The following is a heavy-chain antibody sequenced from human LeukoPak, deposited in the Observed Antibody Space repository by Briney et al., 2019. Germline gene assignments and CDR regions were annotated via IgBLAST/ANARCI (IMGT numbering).Heavy chain of an antibody. J-gene: IGHJ4*02. CDR3: ARDQLYGSGSYCLDY. CDR1: GFTFSSYG. V-gene: IGHV3-33*01. CDR2: IWYDGSNK. Sequence: GGSLRLSCAASGFTFSSYGMHWVRQAPGKGLEWVAVIWYDGSNKYYADSVKGRFTISRDNSKNTLYLQMNSLRAEDTAVYYCARDQLYGSGSYCLDYWGQGTLVTVSS. D-gene: IGHD3-10*01.